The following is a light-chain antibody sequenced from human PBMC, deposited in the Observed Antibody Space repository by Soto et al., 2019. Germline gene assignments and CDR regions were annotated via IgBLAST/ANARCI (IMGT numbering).Light chain of an antibody. CDR3: QQYINWPRT. CDR2: GAS. J-gene: IGKJ1*01. CDR1: QRLSSN. V-gene: IGKV3-15*01. Sequence: EIVLTQSPVTLSVSPGERVTLSCRASQRLSSNLAWYQQRPGQAPRLLIYGASIRATDIPARFIGSGSGTELTLTISRPQSEDFAVYYCQQYINWPRTFGQGTKVGIK.